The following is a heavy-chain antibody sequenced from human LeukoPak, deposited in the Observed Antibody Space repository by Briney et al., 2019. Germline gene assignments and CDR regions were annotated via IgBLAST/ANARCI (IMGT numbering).Heavy chain of an antibody. J-gene: IGHJ4*02. Sequence: PGGSLRLSCEASGFPFSDYGIHWVRQAPGKGPEWVAVISYDGSTKDYVDSVKGRFTVSRDNSKNTLYLQMNSLRDEDTAVYYCARDLGGNGYSAPPLDYGGQGIRVTVSS. V-gene: IGHV3-30-3*01. CDR2: ISYDGSTK. CDR3: ARDLGGNGYSAPPLDY. CDR1: GFPFSDYG. D-gene: IGHD3-22*01.